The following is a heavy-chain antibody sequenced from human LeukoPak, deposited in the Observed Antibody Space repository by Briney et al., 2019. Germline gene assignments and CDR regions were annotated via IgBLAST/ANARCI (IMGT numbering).Heavy chain of an antibody. D-gene: IGHD3-3*02. CDR3: ARAHSPHFCSGIGYMDV. CDR1: GGSISSHY. J-gene: IGHJ6*03. Sequence: SETLSITCTVSGGSISSHYWSWIRQPPGKGLEWIGYIYCSGSTNYNPSLKSRVTISVDTSKNQFSLKLSSVTAADTAVYYCARAHSPHFCSGIGYMDVWGKGTTVTVSS. CDR2: IYCSGST. V-gene: IGHV4-59*11.